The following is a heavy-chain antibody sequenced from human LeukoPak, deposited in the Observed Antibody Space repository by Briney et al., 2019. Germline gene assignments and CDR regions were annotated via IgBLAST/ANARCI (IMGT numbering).Heavy chain of an antibody. J-gene: IGHJ4*02. CDR1: GYTFTSYA. CDR2: INAGNGNT. CDR3: ARVLLWFGPSYYFEY. D-gene: IGHD3-10*01. V-gene: IGHV1-3*01. Sequence: ASVKVSCKASGYTFTSYAMHWVRQAPGQRLEWIGWINAGNGNTKYSQKFQGRVTITRDTSASTAYMELSSLRSEDTAVYYCARVLLWFGPSYYFEYWGQGTLVTVSS.